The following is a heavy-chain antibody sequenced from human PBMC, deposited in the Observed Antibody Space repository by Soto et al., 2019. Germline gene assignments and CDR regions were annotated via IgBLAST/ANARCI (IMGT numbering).Heavy chain of an antibody. J-gene: IGHJ4*02. Sequence: QVQLQESGPGLVKPSQTLSLTCTVSGGSITSGDYYWSWIRQPPGKGLECIGYISYSGTTYYNPSLKSRLTISADTSKHKFSLKLTSVTAADTAVYYCARTNYDYVWGSYRFDYWGQGALVSVSS. CDR1: GGSITSGDYY. V-gene: IGHV4-30-4*01. D-gene: IGHD3-16*02. CDR2: ISYSGTT. CDR3: ARTNYDYVWGSYRFDY.